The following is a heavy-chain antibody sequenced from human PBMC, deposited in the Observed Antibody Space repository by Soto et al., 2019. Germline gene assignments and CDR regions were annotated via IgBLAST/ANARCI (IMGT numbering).Heavy chain of an antibody. V-gene: IGHV1-46*01. D-gene: IGHD2-2*01. J-gene: IGHJ6*02. Sequence: WIRQPPGQGLEWMGIINPSGGSTSYAQKFQGRVTMTRDTSTSTVYMELSSLRSEDTAVYYCARDGSTSFYYYYGMDVWGQGTTVTVSS. CDR2: INPSGGST. CDR3: ARDGSTSFYYYYGMDV.